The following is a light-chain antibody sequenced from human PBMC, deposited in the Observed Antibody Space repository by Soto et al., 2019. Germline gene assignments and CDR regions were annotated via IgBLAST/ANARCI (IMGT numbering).Light chain of an antibody. Sequence: QSALTQPASVSGSPGPSITISCTGTSRDVGIYNLVSWYQLHPGKVPKLIIYEDTKRPSGISSRFSGSESGITAFLTISGLQAEDEADYYSCSYAGSSTYVFGTGTKVTVL. CDR3: CSYAGSSTYV. J-gene: IGLJ1*01. CDR1: SRDVGIYNL. CDR2: EDT. V-gene: IGLV2-23*01.